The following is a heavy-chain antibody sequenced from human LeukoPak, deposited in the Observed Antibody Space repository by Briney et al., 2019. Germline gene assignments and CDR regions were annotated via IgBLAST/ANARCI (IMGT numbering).Heavy chain of an antibody. V-gene: IGHV4-34*01. Sequence: SETLSLTCAVYGGSFSGYYWSWIRQPPGKGLEWIGEINHSGSNNYNPSLKSRVTISVDTSKNQFSLKLSSVTAAATAVYYCARATGPRNYGYYYGMDVWGQGTTVTVSS. CDR3: ARATGPRNYGYYYGMDV. CDR1: GGSFSGYY. CDR2: INHSGSN. D-gene: IGHD1-7*01. J-gene: IGHJ6*02.